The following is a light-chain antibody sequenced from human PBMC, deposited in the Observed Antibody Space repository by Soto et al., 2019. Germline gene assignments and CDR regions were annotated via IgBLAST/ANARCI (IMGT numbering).Light chain of an antibody. J-gene: IGKJ1*01. CDR2: ASS. CDR1: QGISSY. Sequence: AIRMTQSPSSLSASTGDRVTITCRASQGISSYLAWYQKKPGKYPKLLIYASSTLQSGVPSRFSGSGSGTDFTLTISCLQSEDFATYYCKQYYSSDQFDQGNKMEIK. V-gene: IGKV1-8*01. CDR3: KQYYSSDQ.